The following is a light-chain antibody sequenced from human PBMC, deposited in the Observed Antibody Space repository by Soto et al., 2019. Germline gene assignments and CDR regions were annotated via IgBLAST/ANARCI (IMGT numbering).Light chain of an antibody. CDR1: QSISSW. CDR2: KAS. CDR3: QQYNSYLYT. Sequence: DIQMTQSPSTLSASVGDRVTITCRASQSISSWLAWYQQKPGKAPNLLIYKASSLESGVPPRFSGSGSGTEFTLTISSLQPDDFATYYCQQYNSYLYTFGQGTKVDIK. J-gene: IGKJ2*01. V-gene: IGKV1-5*03.